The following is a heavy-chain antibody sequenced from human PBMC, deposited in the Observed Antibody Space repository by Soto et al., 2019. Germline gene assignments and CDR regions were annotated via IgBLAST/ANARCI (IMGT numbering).Heavy chain of an antibody. CDR1: GFTFSLYG. J-gene: IGHJ4*02. D-gene: IGHD4-4*01. V-gene: IGHV3-30*03. Sequence: QVQLVESGGGVVQPGRSLRLSCVTSGFTFSLYGMHWVLQAPGRGLECVEVISYDVSRKYYGDSVKGRFTISRDSSNNTLYLKINSLRVEDTAVYYCARDQGPMTTVDCGPGYWGQGTLVTVSS. CDR2: ISYDVSRK. CDR3: ARDQGPMTTVDCGPGY.